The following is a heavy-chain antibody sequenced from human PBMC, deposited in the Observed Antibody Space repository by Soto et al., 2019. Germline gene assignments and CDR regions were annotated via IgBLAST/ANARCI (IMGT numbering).Heavy chain of an antibody. CDR3: ATRTTTVTTYSYYYYGMDV. CDR1: GFTFSSYG. J-gene: IGHJ6*02. D-gene: IGHD4-17*01. V-gene: IGHV3-33*01. Sequence: QVQLVESGGGVVQPGRSLRLSCAASGFTFSSYGMHWVRQAPGEGLEWVAVIWYDGSNKYYADSVKGRFTISRDNSKNTLYLQMNSLRAEDTAVYYCATRTTTVTTYSYYYYGMDVWGQGTTVTVSS. CDR2: IWYDGSNK.